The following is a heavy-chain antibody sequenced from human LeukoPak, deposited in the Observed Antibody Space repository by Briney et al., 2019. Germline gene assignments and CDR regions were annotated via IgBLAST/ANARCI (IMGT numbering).Heavy chain of an antibody. CDR2: IYYSGST. D-gene: IGHD2-15*01. J-gene: IGHJ4*02. CDR1: GGSISSYY. Sequence: SETLSLTCTVSGGSISSYYWSWIRQPPGKGLEWIGYIYYSGSTNYNPSLKSRVTISVDTSKNQFSLKLSSVTAADTAVYYCASLRRYCSGGSCYYFDYWGQGTLVTVSS. CDR3: ASLRRYCSGGSCYYFDY. V-gene: IGHV4-59*12.